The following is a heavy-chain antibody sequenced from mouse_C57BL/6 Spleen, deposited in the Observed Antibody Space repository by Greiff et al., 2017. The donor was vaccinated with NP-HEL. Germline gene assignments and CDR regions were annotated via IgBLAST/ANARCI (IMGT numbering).Heavy chain of an antibody. D-gene: IGHD1-1*01. Sequence: QVQLQQPGAELVKPGASVKLSCKASGYTFTSYWMHWVKQRPGQGLEWIGMIHPNSGSTNYNEKFKSKATLTVDKSSSTAYMQLSSLTSEDSAVYYCARLGSSFWYFDVWGTGTTVTVSS. CDR3: ARLGSSFWYFDV. V-gene: IGHV1-64*01. CDR1: GYTFTSYW. CDR2: IHPNSGST. J-gene: IGHJ1*03.